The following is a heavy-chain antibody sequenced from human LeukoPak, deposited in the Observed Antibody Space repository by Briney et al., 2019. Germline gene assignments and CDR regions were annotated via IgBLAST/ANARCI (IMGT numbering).Heavy chain of an antibody. J-gene: IGHJ3*02. CDR3: ARAGHYYDSSGYYPHGAFDI. CDR1: GGTFSIYA. Sequence: SVKVSFKASGGTFSIYAISWVRQAPGQGVEWMGRIIPILGIANYAQKFQGRVTITADKSTSTAYMELSSLRSEDTAVYYCARAGHYYDSSGYYPHGAFDIWGQGTMVTVSS. V-gene: IGHV1-69*04. CDR2: IIPILGIA. D-gene: IGHD3-22*01.